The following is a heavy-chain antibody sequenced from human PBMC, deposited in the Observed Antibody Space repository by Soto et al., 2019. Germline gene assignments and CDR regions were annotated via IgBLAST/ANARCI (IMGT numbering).Heavy chain of an antibody. CDR3: ARSVLRFLEWFSQYCDY. V-gene: IGHV1-18*01. CDR1: GYTFTSYG. Sequence: GASVKVSCKASGYTFTSYGISWVRQAPGQGLEWMGWISAYNGNTNYAQKLQGRVTMTTDTSTSTAYMELRSLRSDDTAVYYCARSVLRFLEWFSQYCDYLGQGTLVTGSS. D-gene: IGHD3-3*01. CDR2: ISAYNGNT. J-gene: IGHJ4*02.